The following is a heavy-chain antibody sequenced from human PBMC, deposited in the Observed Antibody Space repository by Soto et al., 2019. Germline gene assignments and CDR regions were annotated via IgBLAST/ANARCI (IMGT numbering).Heavy chain of an antibody. D-gene: IGHD2-21*02. CDR2: ISYDGSNK. CDR3: AREGGDCGGDCYYFQH. J-gene: IGHJ1*01. Sequence: QVQLVESGGGVVQPGRSLRLSCAASGFTFSSYAMHWVRQAPGKGLEWVAVISYDGSNKYYADSVKGRFTISRDNSKNTLYLQINSLRAEDTAVYYCAREGGDCGGDCYYFQHWGQGTLVTVSS. V-gene: IGHV3-30-3*01. CDR1: GFTFSSYA.